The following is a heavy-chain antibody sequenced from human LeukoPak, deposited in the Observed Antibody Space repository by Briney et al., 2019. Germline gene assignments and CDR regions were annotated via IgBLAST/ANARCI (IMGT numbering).Heavy chain of an antibody. D-gene: IGHD3-10*01. CDR2: INPNSGGT. Sequence: ASVKVSCKASGYTFTGYYMHWVRQAPGQGLEWMGLINPNSGGTNYAQKFQGRVTMTRDTPISTAYMELSRLRSDDTAVYYCAREVFTMVRGVIITSGVPDYWGQGTLVTVSS. CDR1: GYTFTGYY. V-gene: IGHV1-2*02. CDR3: AREVFTMVRGVIITSGVPDY. J-gene: IGHJ4*02.